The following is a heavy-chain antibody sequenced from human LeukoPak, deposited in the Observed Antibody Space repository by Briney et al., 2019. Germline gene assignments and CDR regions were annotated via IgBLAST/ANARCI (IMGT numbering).Heavy chain of an antibody. CDR1: GFSFSSYA. J-gene: IGHJ5*02. CDR3: AKAGIAAAQGTWFDP. D-gene: IGHD6-13*01. CDR2: LKGTGEK. Sequence: GGSLRLSCVASGFSFSSYAMSWVRQTPARGLEWVSSLKGTGEKYYADSVKGRFTISRDNSKNTLYLQMNSLRAEDTAVYYCAKAGIAAAQGTWFDPWGQGTLVTVSS. V-gene: IGHV3-23*01.